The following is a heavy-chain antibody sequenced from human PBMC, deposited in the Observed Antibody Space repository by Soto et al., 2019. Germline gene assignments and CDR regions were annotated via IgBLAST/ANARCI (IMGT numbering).Heavy chain of an antibody. V-gene: IGHV1-69*12. CDR1: GGTFRNSA. D-gene: IGHD1-1*01. Sequence: QVQLEQSGPEVKKPGSSVKVSCKASGGTFRNSAISWVRQAPGQGLEWMGGIMPIFRTPDYAQKFQGRVTITAHESASTAYMELTGLRSDDTAVYYCARDNDRPQLGGNYYYILDVWGHGTTVTVSS. J-gene: IGHJ6*02. CDR2: IMPIFRTP. CDR3: ARDNDRPQLGGNYYYILDV.